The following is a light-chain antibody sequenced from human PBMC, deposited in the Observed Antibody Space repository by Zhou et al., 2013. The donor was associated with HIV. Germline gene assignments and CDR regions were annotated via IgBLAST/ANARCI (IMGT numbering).Light chain of an antibody. Sequence: QSALTQPASVSGSPGQSITISCTGTSSDIGGYDYVSWYQQHPGKAPKLMIYDVTNRPSGVSNRFSGSKSGNTASLTISGLQAEDEADYYCSSYTSSGTLXVFGTGTKVTVL. J-gene: IGLJ1*01. V-gene: IGLV2-14*03. CDR2: DVT. CDR3: SSYTSSGTLXV. CDR1: SSDIGGYDY.